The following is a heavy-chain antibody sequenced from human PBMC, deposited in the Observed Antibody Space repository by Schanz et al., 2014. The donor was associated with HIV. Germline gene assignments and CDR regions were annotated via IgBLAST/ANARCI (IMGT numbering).Heavy chain of an antibody. CDR3: ARVEGPPTFYYYYYGSDV. J-gene: IGHJ6*02. Sequence: VQLLESGGNLVHPGGSLRLSCAASGFTFRDYALHWVRQAPGKGLEWVAVISYDRRHQYYAESVKGRFTISRDNSKNTLFLQMNSLRAEDTAVYYCARVEGPPTFYYYYYGSDVWGQGTAVIVSS. V-gene: IGHV3-30*04. CDR2: ISYDRRHQ. D-gene: IGHD4-4*01. CDR1: GFTFRDYA.